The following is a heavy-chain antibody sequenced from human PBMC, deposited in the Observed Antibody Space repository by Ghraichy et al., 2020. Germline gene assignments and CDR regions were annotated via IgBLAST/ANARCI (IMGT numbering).Heavy chain of an antibody. CDR1: VYSINSGYY. Sequence: SETLSLTCTVSVYSINSGYYWGWIRQPPGKGLEWIGSIYHSGSTYYNPSLKSRVAISLDASKNQFSLKLSSVTAADTAVYYCARSLGSGSLYNPLDNWGQGTLVTVSS. CDR3: ARSLGSGSLYNPLDN. J-gene: IGHJ4*02. V-gene: IGHV4-38-2*02. CDR2: IYHSGST. D-gene: IGHD3-10*01.